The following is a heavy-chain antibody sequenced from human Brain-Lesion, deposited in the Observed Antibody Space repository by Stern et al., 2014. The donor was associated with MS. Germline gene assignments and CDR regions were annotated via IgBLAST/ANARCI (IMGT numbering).Heavy chain of an antibody. J-gene: IGHJ6*02. Sequence: VQLVESGPGLVKPSQTLSLSCTVSGGSISSGGYYWSWIRQPAGKGLEWIGRIFNSGSPSYNPSLKSRATISIDTSKNQFSLRLNPMTAADTAVYYCARGRVVPGFQYYATDVWGQGTTVIVSS. V-gene: IGHV4-61*02. CDR1: GGSISSGGYY. D-gene: IGHD2-2*01. CDR2: IFNSGSP. CDR3: ARGRVVPGFQYYATDV.